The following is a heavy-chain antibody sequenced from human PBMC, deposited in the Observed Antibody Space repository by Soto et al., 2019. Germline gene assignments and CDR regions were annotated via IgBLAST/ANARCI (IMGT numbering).Heavy chain of an antibody. V-gene: IGHV3-74*01. CDR2: IKGDGTIT. CDR1: GFTFSRDW. CDR3: ARGGLGNYYNDY. J-gene: IGHJ4*02. Sequence: EVQLVESGGGLVQPGGSLRLSCAASGFTFSRDWMHWVRQSPGKGLVWVSRIKGDGTITNYGDSVKGRFTTSRDNAKKTVDLQLNSLTTEDTAVYYCARGGLGNYYNDYWGQGTLVTVSS. D-gene: IGHD3-10*01.